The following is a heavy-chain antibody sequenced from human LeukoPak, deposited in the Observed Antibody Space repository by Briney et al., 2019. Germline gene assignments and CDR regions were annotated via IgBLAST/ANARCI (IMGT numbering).Heavy chain of an antibody. J-gene: IGHJ4*02. CDR3: ARDLYRIVVVPHYFDY. Sequence: GGSLRLSCAASGFSFSSYTMNWVRQAPGKGLEWVSSISISSSSIYYADSVKGRFTISRDNAKNSLYLQMNSLRAEDTAVYYCARDLYRIVVVPHYFDYWGQGTLVTVSS. CDR1: GFSFSSYT. V-gene: IGHV3-21*01. D-gene: IGHD3-22*01. CDR2: ISISSSSI.